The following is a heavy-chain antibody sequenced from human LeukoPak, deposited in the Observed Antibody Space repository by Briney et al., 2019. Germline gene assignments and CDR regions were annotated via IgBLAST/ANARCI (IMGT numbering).Heavy chain of an antibody. J-gene: IGHJ4*02. CDR3: ARGYYYDASASPLAY. V-gene: IGHV4-38-2*02. D-gene: IGHD3-22*01. CDR1: DYSISSGYY. Sequence: PSETLSLTCTVSDYSISSGYYWGWIRQSPGKGLEWIGTIYHTGYTYYNPSVKGRVTISMDTSKNQFSLKLSSVTAADTAVYFCARGYYYDASASPLAYWGQGALVTVSS. CDR2: IYHTGYT.